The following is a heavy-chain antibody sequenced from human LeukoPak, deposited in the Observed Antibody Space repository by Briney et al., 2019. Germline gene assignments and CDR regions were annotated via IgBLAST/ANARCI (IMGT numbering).Heavy chain of an antibody. D-gene: IGHD3-9*01. CDR2: IIPIFGTA. CDR1: GGTFSSYA. J-gene: IGHJ5*02. CDR3: ARALKYHDILTGSNWFDP. V-gene: IGHV1-69*06. Sequence: GASVKVSCKASGGTFSSYAISWVRQAPGQGLEWMGGIIPIFGTANYAQKFQGRVTVTADKSTSTAYMELSSLRSEDTAVYYCARALKYHDILTGSNWFDPWGQGTLVTVSS.